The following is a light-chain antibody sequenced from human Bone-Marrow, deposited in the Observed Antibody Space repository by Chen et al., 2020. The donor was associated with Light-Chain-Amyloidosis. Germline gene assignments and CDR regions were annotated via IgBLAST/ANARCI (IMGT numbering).Light chain of an antibody. Sequence: SYVLTQPSSVSVAPGQTATIACGGNNIGSTSVHWYQQTPGQAPLLVVYDDSDRPSGIPERLSGSNSGNPATLTISRVEAGDEADYYCQVWDRSSDRPVFGGVTKLTVL. V-gene: IGLV3-21*02. J-gene: IGLJ3*02. CDR2: DDS. CDR1: NIGSTS. CDR3: QVWDRSSDRPV.